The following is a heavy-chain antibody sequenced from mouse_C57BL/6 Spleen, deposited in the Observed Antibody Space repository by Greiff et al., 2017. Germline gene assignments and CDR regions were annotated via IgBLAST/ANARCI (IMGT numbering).Heavy chain of an antibody. J-gene: IGHJ1*03. D-gene: IGHD1-1*01. CDR1: GYTFTDYY. V-gene: IGHV1-76*01. CDR3: ARGFITTVVALDFDV. CDR2: IYPGSGNT. Sequence: QVQLQQSGAELVRPGASVKLSCKASGYTFTDYYINWVKQRPGQGLEWIARIYPGSGNTYYNEKFKGKATLTAEKSSSTAYMQLSSLTSEDSAVYFCARGFITTVVALDFDVWGTGTTVTVSS.